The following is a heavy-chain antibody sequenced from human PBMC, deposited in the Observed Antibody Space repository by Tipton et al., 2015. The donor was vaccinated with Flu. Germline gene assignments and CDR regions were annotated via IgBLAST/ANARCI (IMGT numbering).Heavy chain of an antibody. CDR2: MYSSGTT. J-gene: IGHJ3*02. CDR3: ARRHFSFDI. CDR1: GGSISPYY. Sequence: TLSLTCTVSGGSISPYYWSWIRQPPGKGLEWIGSMYSSGTTYYNPSLKSRVAISLDTSNNQFSLKLSFVTAADTAVYYCARRHFSFDIWGQGTMVTVPS. V-gene: IGHV4-59*12. D-gene: IGHD2/OR15-2a*01.